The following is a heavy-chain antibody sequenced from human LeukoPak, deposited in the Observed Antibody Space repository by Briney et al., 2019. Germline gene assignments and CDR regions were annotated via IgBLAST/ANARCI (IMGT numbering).Heavy chain of an antibody. CDR1: GFTFSSYA. D-gene: IGHD3-10*01. CDR3: ARDLNEVLLWFGELLSPLVFDY. J-gene: IGHJ4*02. CDR2: ISGSGGST. Sequence: GGSLRLSGAASGFTFSSYAMSWVRQAPGKGLEWVSAISGSGGSTYYADSVKGRFTISRDNSKNTLYLQMNSLRAEDTAVYYCARDLNEVLLWFGELLSPLVFDYWGQGTLVTVSS. V-gene: IGHV3-23*01.